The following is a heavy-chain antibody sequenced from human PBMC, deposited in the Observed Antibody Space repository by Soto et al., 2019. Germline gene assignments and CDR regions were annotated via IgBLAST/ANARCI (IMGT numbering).Heavy chain of an antibody. V-gene: IGHV4-31*11. J-gene: IGHJ4*02. CDR1: GGSISSGGYY. Sequence: PSETMSLTCAVSGGSISSGGYYWSWIRQHPGKGLEWIGYIYRSGSTYYKSSLKSRVTISIDTSKNQFSLKLSSVTAADTAVYYCARAIVTGTTAPFDYWGQGTLVTVSS. D-gene: IGHD1-20*01. CDR3: ARAIVTGTTAPFDY. CDR2: IYRSGST.